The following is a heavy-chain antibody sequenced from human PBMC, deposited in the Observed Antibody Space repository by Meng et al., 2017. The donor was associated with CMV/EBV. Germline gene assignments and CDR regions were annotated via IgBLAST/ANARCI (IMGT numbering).Heavy chain of an antibody. D-gene: IGHD1-1*01. CDR3: ARDEANWEFCDL. Sequence: ASVKVSCKASGYTFNTHSINWVRQAPGQGLEWMGWINTYNGNTKFAQKFQGRVTLTTDSSTTTAFMELRSLRSDDTAVYYCARDEANWEFCDLWGRGTLVTVSS. CDR1: GYTFNTHS. J-gene: IGHJ2*01. CDR2: INTYNGNT. V-gene: IGHV1-18*01.